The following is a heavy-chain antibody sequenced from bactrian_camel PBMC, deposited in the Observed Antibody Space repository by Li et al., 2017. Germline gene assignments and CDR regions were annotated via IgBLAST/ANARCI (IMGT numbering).Heavy chain of an antibody. Sequence: HVQLVESGGGSVQAGGSLRLSCVASGAISTNYASYKMAWFRQAPGYECDLVSSISSDGSTYYADSVKGRFTISQDNAKNTVYLQMNSLKPEDTAVYYCAADLPPLWVGYCPTDLGYWGQGTQVTVS. CDR1: GAISTNYA. CDR2: ISSDGST. J-gene: IGHJ6*01. CDR3: AADLPPLWVGYCPTDLGY. D-gene: IGHD5*01. V-gene: IGHV3S53*01.